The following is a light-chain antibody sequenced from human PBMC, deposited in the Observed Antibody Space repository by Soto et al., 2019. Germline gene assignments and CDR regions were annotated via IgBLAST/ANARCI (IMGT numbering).Light chain of an antibody. CDR1: SSDVGGYNY. Sequence: QSALTQPASVSGSPGQSITISCTGTSSDVGGYNYVSWYQQHPGKAPKLMIYEVSNRPSGVSNRFSGSKSGNTAFLTISGLQAEDEADYYCSSYTSSSTLNVVFGGGTK. V-gene: IGLV2-14*01. CDR3: SSYTSSSTLNVV. J-gene: IGLJ2*01. CDR2: EVS.